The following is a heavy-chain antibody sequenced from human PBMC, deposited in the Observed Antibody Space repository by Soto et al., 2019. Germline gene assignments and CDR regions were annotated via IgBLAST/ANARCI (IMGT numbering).Heavy chain of an antibody. CDR1: GGSISSSSYY. Sequence: SEALSLTCTVSGGSISSSSYYWGWIRQPPGKGLEWIGSIYYSGSTYYNPSLKSRVTISVDTSKNQFSLKLSSVTAADTAVYYCARLEQLVAFYYYGMDVWGQGTTVTVSS. CDR2: IYYSGST. D-gene: IGHD6-6*01. CDR3: ARLEQLVAFYYYGMDV. J-gene: IGHJ6*02. V-gene: IGHV4-39*01.